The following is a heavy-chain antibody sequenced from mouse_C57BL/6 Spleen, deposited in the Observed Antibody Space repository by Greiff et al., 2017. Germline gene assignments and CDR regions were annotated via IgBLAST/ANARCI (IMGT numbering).Heavy chain of an antibody. D-gene: IGHD4-1*02. V-gene: IGHV1-82*01. CDR2: IYPGDGDT. CDR3: ARDQLGHAMDY. Sequence: QVQLQQSGPELVKPGASVKISCKASGYAFSSSWMNWVKQRPGTGLEWIGRIYPGDGDTNYNGKFKGKATLTADKSSSTAYMQRSSLTSEDSAVYFCARDQLGHAMDYWGQGTSVTVSS. CDR1: GYAFSSSW. J-gene: IGHJ4*01.